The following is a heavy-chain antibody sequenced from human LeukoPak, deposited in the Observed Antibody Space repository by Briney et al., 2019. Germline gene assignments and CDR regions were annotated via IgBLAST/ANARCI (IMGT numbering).Heavy chain of an antibody. CDR2: IYYSGST. J-gene: IGHJ4*02. V-gene: IGHV4-31*03. Sequence: SETLSLTCTVSGGSISSGGYYWSWIRQHPGKGLEWIGYIYYSGSTYYNPSLKSRVTISVDTSKKQSSLKLSSVTAADTAVYYCARGPVRNPDPYFDYWGQGTLVTVSS. CDR1: GGSISSGGYY. D-gene: IGHD1-14*01. CDR3: ARGPVRNPDPYFDY.